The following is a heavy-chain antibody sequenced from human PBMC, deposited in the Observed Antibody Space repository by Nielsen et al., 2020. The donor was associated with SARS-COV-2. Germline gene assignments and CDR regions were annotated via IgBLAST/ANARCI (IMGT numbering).Heavy chain of an antibody. D-gene: IGHD2-2*01. V-gene: IGHV3-53*01. CDR2: IYSGGST. CDR1: GFTVSSNY. CDR3: AKGGYCSSTSCYIPYYYYYGMDV. Sequence: GESLKISCAASGFTVSSNYMSWVRQAPGKGLEWVSVIYSGGSTYYADSVKGRFTISRDNSKNTLYLQMNSLRAEDTAVYYCAKGGYCSSTSCYIPYYYYYGMDVWGQGTTVTVSS. J-gene: IGHJ6*02.